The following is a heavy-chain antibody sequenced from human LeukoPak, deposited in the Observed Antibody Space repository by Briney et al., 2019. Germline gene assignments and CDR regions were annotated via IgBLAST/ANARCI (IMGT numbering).Heavy chain of an antibody. V-gene: IGHV3-23*01. CDR3: AKGYCSGGSCCGDY. J-gene: IGHJ4*02. CDR2: ISGSGGST. CDR1: GFTFNSYA. Sequence: GSLRLSCAASGFTFNSYAMSWVRQAPGKGLEWVSAISGSGGSTYYADSVKGRFTISRDNSKNTLYLQMNSLRAEDTAVYYCAKGYCSGGSCCGDYWGQGTLVTVSS. D-gene: IGHD2-15*01.